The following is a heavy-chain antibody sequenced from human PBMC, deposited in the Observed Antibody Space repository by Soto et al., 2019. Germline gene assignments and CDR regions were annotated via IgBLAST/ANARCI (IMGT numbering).Heavy chain of an antibody. CDR1: GFIFSNNA. CDR2: ISGSGGST. Sequence: EVQLLESGGGLVQPGGSLRLSCAASGFIFSNNAMSWVRQAPGKGLEWVSAISGSGGSTYYADSVKGRFTISRDNSKNSLYLQMNSLRAEDRAVYYCAARARNGDYLTWFDPWGQGTLVTVSS. V-gene: IGHV3-23*01. D-gene: IGHD4-17*01. J-gene: IGHJ5*02. CDR3: AARARNGDYLTWFDP.